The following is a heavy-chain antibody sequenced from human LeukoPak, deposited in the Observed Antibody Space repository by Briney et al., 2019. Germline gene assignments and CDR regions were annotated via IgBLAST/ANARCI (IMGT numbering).Heavy chain of an antibody. CDR2: IKQDGSEK. CDR1: GFTFSSYW. D-gene: IGHD6-13*01. J-gene: IGHJ2*01. CDR3: ARAGGTAGSNWYFDL. V-gene: IGHV3-7*01. Sequence: GGSLRLSCAASGFTFSSYWMSWVRQAPGKGLEWVANIKQDGSEKYYVDSVKGRFTISRDNAKNSLYLQMNSLRAEDTAVYYCARAGGTAGSNWYFDLWGRGTLVTVSS.